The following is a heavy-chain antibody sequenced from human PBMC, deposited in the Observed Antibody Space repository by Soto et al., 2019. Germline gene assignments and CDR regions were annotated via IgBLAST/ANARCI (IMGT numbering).Heavy chain of an antibody. CDR1: GGSISSSNW. J-gene: IGHJ6*02. V-gene: IGHV4-4*02. D-gene: IGHD3-16*02. CDR2: IYHSGST. CDR3: ARWRVWMDPSFYYYYGMDV. Sequence: PSETLSLTCAVSGGSISSSNWWSWVRQPPGKGLEWIGEIYHSGSTNYNPSLKSRVTISVDKSKNQFSLKLSSVTAADTAVYYCARWRVWMDPSFYYYYGMDVWCQGSSVT.